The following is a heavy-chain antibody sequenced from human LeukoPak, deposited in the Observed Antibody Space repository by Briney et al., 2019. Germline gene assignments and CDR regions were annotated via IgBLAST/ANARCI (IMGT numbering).Heavy chain of an antibody. CDR2: ISSSGSTI. CDR3: ARDGFIAENDAFDI. D-gene: IGHD6-13*01. Sequence: GGSLRLSCAASGFTFSDYYMSWIRQAPGKGLEWVSYISSSGSTIYYADSVKGRFTISRDNAKNSLYLQMNSLRAEDTAVYYCARDGFIAENDAFDIWGQGTMVTVSS. V-gene: IGHV3-11*01. CDR1: GFTFSDYY. J-gene: IGHJ3*02.